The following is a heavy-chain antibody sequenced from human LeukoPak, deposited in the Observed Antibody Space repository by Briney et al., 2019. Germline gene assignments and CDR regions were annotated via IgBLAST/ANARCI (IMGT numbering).Heavy chain of an antibody. V-gene: IGHV4-34*01. D-gene: IGHD2-15*01. J-gene: IGHJ3*02. Sequence: SETLSLTCVVYGGSFSGYYWSWIRQPPGKGLEWIGEINHSGSTNYNPSLKSRVTISVDTSKNQFSLKLSSVTAADTAVYYCARGPPVGYCSGGSCSLDAFDIWGQGTMVTVSS. CDR3: ARGPPVGYCSGGSCSLDAFDI. CDR1: GGSFSGYY. CDR2: INHSGST.